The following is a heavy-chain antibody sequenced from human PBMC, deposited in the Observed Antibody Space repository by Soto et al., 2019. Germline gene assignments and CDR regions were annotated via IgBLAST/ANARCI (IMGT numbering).Heavy chain of an antibody. J-gene: IGHJ6*02. D-gene: IGHD3-16*01. V-gene: IGHV3-15*07. Sequence: PGGSLRLSCAASGFTFSNAWMNWVRQAPGKGLEWVGRIKSKTDGGTTDYAAPVKGRFTISRDDSKNTLYLQMNSLKTEDTAVYYCTTDLPLQGASMQIPGPQYYYYGMDVWGQGTTVTVSS. CDR1: GFTFSNAW. CDR3: TTDLPLQGASMQIPGPQYYYYGMDV. CDR2: IKSKTDGGTT.